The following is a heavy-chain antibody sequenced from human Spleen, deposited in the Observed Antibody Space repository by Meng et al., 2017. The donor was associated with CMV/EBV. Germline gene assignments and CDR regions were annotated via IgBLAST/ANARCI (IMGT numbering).Heavy chain of an antibody. CDR2: IFSNDEK. CDR3: ARAGDIVGRPLDF. V-gene: IGHV2-26*01. CDR1: GFSLSNARVG. D-gene: IGHD6-6*01. J-gene: IGHJ4*02. Sequence: SGPTLVKPTQTLTLTCTVSGFSLSNARVGVSWVHQPPGKALEWLADIFSNDEKSYNTSLQRRLSISKDTSESQVVLTMTTMDPVDTGTYYCARAGDIVGRPLDFWGQGSLVTVSS.